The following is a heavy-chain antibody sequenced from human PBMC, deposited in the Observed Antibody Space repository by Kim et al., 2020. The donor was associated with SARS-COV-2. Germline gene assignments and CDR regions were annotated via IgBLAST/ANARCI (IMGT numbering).Heavy chain of an antibody. D-gene: IGHD3-10*01. CDR2: IDPSDSYT. CDR3: ARHDYGSGSYHNWFDP. V-gene: IGHV5-10-1*01. J-gene: IGHJ5*02. Sequence: GESLKISCKGSGYSFTSYWISWVRQMPGKGLEWMGRIDPSDSYTNYSPSFQGHVTISADKSISTAYLQWSSLKASDTAMYYCARHDYGSGSYHNWFDPWGQGTLVTVSS. CDR1: GYSFTSYW.